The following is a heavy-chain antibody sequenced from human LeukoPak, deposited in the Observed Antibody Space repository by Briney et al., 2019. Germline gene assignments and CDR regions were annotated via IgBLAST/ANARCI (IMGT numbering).Heavy chain of an antibody. Sequence: ASVKVSCKASGYTFTGYYMHWVRQAPGQGLEWMGWINPNSGGTNYAQKFQGRVTMTRNTSISTAYMELSSLRSEDTAVYYCATNYGDSDFDYWGQGTLVTVSS. D-gene: IGHD4-17*01. CDR2: INPNSGGT. CDR3: ATNYGDSDFDY. CDR1: GYTFTGYY. V-gene: IGHV1-2*02. J-gene: IGHJ4*02.